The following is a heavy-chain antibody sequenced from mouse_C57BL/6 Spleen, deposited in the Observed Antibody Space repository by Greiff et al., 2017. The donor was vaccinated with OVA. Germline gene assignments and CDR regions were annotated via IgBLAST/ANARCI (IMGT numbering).Heavy chain of an antibody. D-gene: IGHD3-3*01. Sequence: EVMLVESGGGLVKPGGSLKLSCAASGFTFSSYAMSWVRQTPEKRLEWVATISDGGSYTYYPDNVKGRFTISRDNAKNNLYLQMSHLKSEDTAMYYCAREGQLRDLYYFDNWGQGTTLTVSS. CDR1: GFTFSSYA. CDR2: ISDGGSYT. CDR3: AREGQLRDLYYFDN. V-gene: IGHV5-4*01. J-gene: IGHJ2*01.